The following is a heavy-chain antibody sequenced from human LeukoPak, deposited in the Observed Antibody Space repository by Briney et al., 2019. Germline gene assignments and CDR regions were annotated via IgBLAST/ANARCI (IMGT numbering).Heavy chain of an antibody. CDR2: IIPIFGTA. CDR1: GGTFSSYA. J-gene: IGHJ6*03. Sequence: ASVKVSCKASGGTFSSYAISWVRQATGQGLEWMGGIIPIFGTANYAQKFQGRVTITADESTSTAYMELSSLRSEDTAVYYCARNAGGGVVGATTGLDYYYYMDVWGKGTTVTISS. D-gene: IGHD1-26*01. CDR3: ARNAGGGVVGATTGLDYYYYMDV. V-gene: IGHV1-69*13.